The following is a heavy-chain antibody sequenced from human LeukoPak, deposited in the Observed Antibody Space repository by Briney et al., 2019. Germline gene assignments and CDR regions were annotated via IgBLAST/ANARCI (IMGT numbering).Heavy chain of an antibody. CDR1: GYTFTSYG. V-gene: IGHV1-18*01. CDR3: ARISRAGQSPMVRGVTLNHVDY. Sequence: ASVKVSCKASGYTFTSYGISWVRQAPGQGLEWMGWISAYNGNTNYAQKLQGRVTMTTDTSTSTAYMELRSLRSDDTAVYYCARISRAGQSPMVRGVTLNHVDYWGQGTLVTVSS. D-gene: IGHD3-10*01. J-gene: IGHJ4*02. CDR2: ISAYNGNT.